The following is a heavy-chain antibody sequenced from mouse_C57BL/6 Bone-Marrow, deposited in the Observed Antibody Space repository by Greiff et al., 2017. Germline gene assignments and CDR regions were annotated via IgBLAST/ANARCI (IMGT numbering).Heavy chain of an antibody. V-gene: IGHV1-50*01. CDR3: ASGSPYYFDY. D-gene: IGHD1-1*02. J-gene: IGHJ2*01. Sequence: QVQLQQPGAELVKPGASVKLSCKASGYTFTSYWMQWVKQRPGQGLAWIGEIDPSDSYTNYNQKFKGKATLTVDTSSSTAYMQLSSLTSEDSAVYYCASGSPYYFDYWGQGTTLTVSS. CDR2: IDPSDSYT. CDR1: GYTFTSYW.